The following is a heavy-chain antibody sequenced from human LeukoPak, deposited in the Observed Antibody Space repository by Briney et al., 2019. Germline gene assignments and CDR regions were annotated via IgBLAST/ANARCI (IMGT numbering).Heavy chain of an antibody. V-gene: IGHV1-8*01. CDR2: MNPNSGNT. CDR3: ARGRIRFLEWLPEAKPYYFDY. D-gene: IGHD3-3*01. J-gene: IGHJ4*02. CDR1: GYTFSSYD. Sequence: PEASVKVSCKASGYTFSSYDINWVRQATGQGLEWMGWMNPNSGNTGYAQKFQGRVTMTRNTSISTAYMELSSLRSEDTAVYYCARGRIRFLEWLPEAKPYYFDYWGQGTLVTVSS.